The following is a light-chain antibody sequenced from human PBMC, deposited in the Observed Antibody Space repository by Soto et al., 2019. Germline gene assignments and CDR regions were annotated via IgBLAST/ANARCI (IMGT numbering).Light chain of an antibody. CDR1: TSNIGSNT. Sequence: QSVLTQPPSASGTPGQRVTISCSGSTSNIGSNTVNWYQQLPRTAPKLLIYSNNERPSGVPDRFSGSNSGTSASLATSGLQSEDEADYYCATWDDSLNAVVFGGGTKLTVL. CDR3: ATWDDSLNAVV. V-gene: IGLV1-44*01. J-gene: IGLJ2*01. CDR2: SNN.